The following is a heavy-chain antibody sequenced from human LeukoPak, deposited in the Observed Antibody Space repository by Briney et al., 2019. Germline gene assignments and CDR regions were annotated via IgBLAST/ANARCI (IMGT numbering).Heavy chain of an antibody. Sequence: GGSLRLSCAASGFTFNSYAMSWVRQAPGKGLEWVSGVSGSGDSTYYADSVKGRFTISRDNSKNTLYLQMNSLRAEDTAVYYCAKDRGYPPPRYMDVWGKGTTVTISS. D-gene: IGHD3-22*01. V-gene: IGHV3-23*01. CDR2: VSGSGDST. CDR3: AKDRGYPPPRYMDV. J-gene: IGHJ6*03. CDR1: GFTFNSYA.